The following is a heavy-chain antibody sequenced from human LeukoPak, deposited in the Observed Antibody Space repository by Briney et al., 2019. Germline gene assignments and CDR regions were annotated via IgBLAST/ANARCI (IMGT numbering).Heavy chain of an antibody. CDR1: GGTFSGYY. J-gene: IGHJ6*04. CDR2: INHSGST. D-gene: IGHD6-19*01. CDR3: ARASYSSGWYHTWGMDV. V-gene: IGHV4-34*01. Sequence: SETLPLTCAVCGGTFSGYYWSWIRQPPGKGLEWIGEINHSGSTNYNPSIKSRVTISVDTSKNQFSLKLSSVTDADTAGYYYARASYSSGWYHTWGMDVWGKGTTVTVSS.